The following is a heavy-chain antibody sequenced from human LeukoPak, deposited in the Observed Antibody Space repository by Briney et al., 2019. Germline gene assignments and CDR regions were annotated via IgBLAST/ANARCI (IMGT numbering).Heavy chain of an antibody. V-gene: IGHV1-3*03. J-gene: IGHJ4*02. CDR2: INAGNGNT. D-gene: IGHD6-13*01. CDR1: GYTFTSYV. Sequence: ASVKVSCKASGYTFTSYVMHWVRQAPGQRLEWMGWINAGNGNTKYSQEFQGRVTITRDTSASTAYMELSSLRSEDMAVYYCARDGYSSSWTSIDYWGQGTLVTVSS. CDR3: ARDGYSSSWTSIDY.